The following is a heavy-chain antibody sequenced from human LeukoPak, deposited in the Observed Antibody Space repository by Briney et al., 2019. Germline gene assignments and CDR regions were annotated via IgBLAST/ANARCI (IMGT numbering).Heavy chain of an antibody. V-gene: IGHV3-74*01. D-gene: IGHD6-13*01. CDR1: GFTLSSYW. CDR3: ARIAAHSSSWYDGGY. J-gene: IGHJ4*02. CDR2: INSDGSST. Sequence: PGGSLRLSCAASGFTLSSYWMHWVRQAPGKGLVWVSRINSDGSSTTYADSVKGRFTISRDNAKNTLYLQMNSLRAEDTGVYYCARIAAHSSSWYDGGYWGQGTLATASS.